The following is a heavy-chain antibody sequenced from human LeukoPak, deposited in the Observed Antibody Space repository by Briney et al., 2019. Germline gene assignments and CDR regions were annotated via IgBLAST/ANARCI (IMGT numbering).Heavy chain of an antibody. D-gene: IGHD2-2*01. CDR2: INPSGGST. CDR3: ASSYCSSTSCHDYYYYGMDV. J-gene: IGHJ6*02. V-gene: IGHV1-46*01. Sequence: ASVKVSCKASGGTFSSYAISWVRQAPGQGLEWMGIINPSGGSTSYAQKFQGRVTMTRDTSTSTVYMELSSLRSEDTAVYYCASSYCSSTSCHDYYYYGMDVWGQGTTVTVSS. CDR1: GGTFSSYA.